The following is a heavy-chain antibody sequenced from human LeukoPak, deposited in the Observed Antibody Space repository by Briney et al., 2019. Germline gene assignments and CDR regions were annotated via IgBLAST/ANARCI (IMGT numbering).Heavy chain of an antibody. D-gene: IGHD3-10*01. CDR3: ARDYYGSGDY. CDR1: GFTFSSYW. CDR2: INSDGSGT. V-gene: IGHV3-74*01. J-gene: IGHJ4*02. Sequence: PGGSLRLSCAASGFTFSSYWMHWLRQAPGKGLVWVSRINSDGSGTFYADSVKGRFTISRDNAKNTLYLQMNSLRAEDTAVYYCARDYYGSGDYWGQGTLVTVPS.